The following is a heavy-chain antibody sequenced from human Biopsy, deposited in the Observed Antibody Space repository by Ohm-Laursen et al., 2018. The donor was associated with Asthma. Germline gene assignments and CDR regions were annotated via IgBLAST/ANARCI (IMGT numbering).Heavy chain of an antibody. Sequence: TLSLTCTVSGGSISSGAYYWSWVRQPPGKGLVWIGYIYYIGSTYYNPPLKSRVAISLDKSKNQFSLKLSSVTAADTAVYFCARRGGVRRYFDYWGQGTLVTVSS. CDR1: GGSISSGAYY. CDR2: IYYIGST. V-gene: IGHV4-30-4*01. CDR3: ARRGGVRRYFDY. J-gene: IGHJ4*02. D-gene: IGHD3-16*01.